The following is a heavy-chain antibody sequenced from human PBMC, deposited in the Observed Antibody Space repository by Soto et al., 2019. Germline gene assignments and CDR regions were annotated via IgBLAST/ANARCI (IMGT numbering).Heavy chain of an antibody. Sequence: PGGSLRLSCAASGFTLSGHFMEWVRQAPGKGLEWVGRTKHKAASYTTDYAASVNGRFTISRDDSKNSLYLQMNSLKAEDTAMYYCVTLQFSRWFYWGLGTLVTVSS. CDR2: TKHKAASYTT. V-gene: IGHV3-72*01. J-gene: IGHJ4*02. CDR1: GFTLSGHF. D-gene: IGHD4-4*01. CDR3: VTLQFSRWFY.